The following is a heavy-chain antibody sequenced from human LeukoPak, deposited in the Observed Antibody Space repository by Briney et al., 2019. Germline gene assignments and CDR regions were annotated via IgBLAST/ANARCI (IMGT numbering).Heavy chain of an antibody. CDR3: ARDGYCYGSGSPGGGYYYYYMDV. D-gene: IGHD3-10*01. CDR2: IYYTGST. CDR1: GGSIRSYY. V-gene: IGHV4-59*01. Sequence: SETLSLTCTVSGGSIRSYYWSWIRQSPGKGLEWIGYIYYTGSTNYNSSLKSRVTISLDTSKKQFSLKLKSVTAADTAVYYCARDGYCYGSGSPGGGYYYYYMDVWGKGTTVTISS. J-gene: IGHJ6*03.